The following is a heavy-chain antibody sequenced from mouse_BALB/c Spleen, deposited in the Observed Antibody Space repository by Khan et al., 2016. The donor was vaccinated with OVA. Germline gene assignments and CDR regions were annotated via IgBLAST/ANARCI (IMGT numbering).Heavy chain of an antibody. CDR3: ARKDYYDYDPFPY. CDR1: GYSFTSEYA. J-gene: IGHJ3*01. CDR2: INYSGNT. D-gene: IGHD2-4*01. V-gene: IGHV3-2*02. Sequence: EVQLQESGPGLVKPSQSLSLTCTVTGYSFTSEYAWYWIRQFPGNKLDRMGYINYSGNTRFNPSLTSRASITRDTSKYQIFLQLNTVTTEDTATYYCARKDYYDYDPFPYWGQGTLVTVSA.